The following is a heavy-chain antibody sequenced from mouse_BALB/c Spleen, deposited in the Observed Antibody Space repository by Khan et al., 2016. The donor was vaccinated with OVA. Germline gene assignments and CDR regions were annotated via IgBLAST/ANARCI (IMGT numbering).Heavy chain of an antibody. CDR3: ARMARTIN. CDR1: GFTFCSYG. V-gene: IGHV5-6-3*01. J-gene: IGHJ2*01. CDR2: INSNGGST. Sequence: EVMLVESGGGLVQPGGSLKLSCAASGFTFCSYGMSWVRQTPDKRLELVATINSNGGSTYYPDSVKGRFTISRDNAKNTLYLQMSSLKSEDTAMYYCARMARTINWGQGTTLTVSS.